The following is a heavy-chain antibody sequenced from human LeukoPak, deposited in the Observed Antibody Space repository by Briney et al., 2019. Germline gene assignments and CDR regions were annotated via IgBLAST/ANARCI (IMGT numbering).Heavy chain of an antibody. CDR1: GFTFSSYA. J-gene: IGHJ4*02. Sequence: GGSLRLSCAASGFTFSSYAMSWVRQAPGKGLEWVSVIYSGGSTYYADSVKGRFTISRDNSKNTLYLQMNSLRAEDTAVYYCARKIKGSYFDYWGQGTLVTVSS. CDR2: IYSGGST. CDR3: ARKIKGSYFDY. V-gene: IGHV3-66*01.